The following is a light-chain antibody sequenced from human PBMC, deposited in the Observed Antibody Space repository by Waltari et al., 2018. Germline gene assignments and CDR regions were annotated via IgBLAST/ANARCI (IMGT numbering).Light chain of an antibody. V-gene: IGKV3-20*01. CDR1: QSISKY. CDR2: HAS. CDR3: QHYESLPVT. Sequence: EIVLTQSPGTLYLSPGERATLSCRASQSISKYFAWYQQKPGQAPRLLIYHASSRAAGIPDRFSGSGSGTDFSLSISRLEPEDFAVYYCQHYESLPVTFGQGTKVEIK. J-gene: IGKJ1*01.